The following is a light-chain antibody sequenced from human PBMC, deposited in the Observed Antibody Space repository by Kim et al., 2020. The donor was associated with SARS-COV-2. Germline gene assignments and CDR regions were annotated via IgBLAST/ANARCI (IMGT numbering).Light chain of an antibody. Sequence: ATSNCKSNQSGFDTSNNKNNLAWLQQKPGEPPKLLIYSGSTRESGVPDQISGRESGTDFTPTINALQAEDVALYYCQQYHSSPYTFCQGTKLEI. J-gene: IGKJ2*01. V-gene: IGKV4-1*01. CDR3: QQYHSSPYT. CDR2: SGS. CDR1: QSGFDTSNNKNN.